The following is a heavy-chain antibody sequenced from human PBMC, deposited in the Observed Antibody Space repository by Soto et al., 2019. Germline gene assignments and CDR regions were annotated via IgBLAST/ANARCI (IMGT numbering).Heavy chain of an antibody. D-gene: IGHD2-15*01. CDR3: AKVSRYCSGNSFYSEACEI. V-gene: IGHV3-30*18. J-gene: IGHJ3*02. Sequence: GGSLRLSCAASGLTFSSYGMHWVRQAPGKGLEWVAVISCDGSNKYYADSVKGRFTISRDNSRNTLYLQMNSLSAEDTALYYCAKVSRYCSGNSFYSEACEIWRQGTMVTASS. CDR2: ISCDGSNK. CDR1: GLTFSSYG.